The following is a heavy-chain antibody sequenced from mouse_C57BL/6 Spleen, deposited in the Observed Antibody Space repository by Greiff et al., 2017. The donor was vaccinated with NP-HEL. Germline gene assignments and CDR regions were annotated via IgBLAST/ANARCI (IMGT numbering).Heavy chain of an antibody. D-gene: IGHD1-1*01. CDR3: ASYYYGSRSAMDY. CDR1: GYAFSSSW. CDR2: IYPGDGDT. V-gene: IGHV1-82*01. Sequence: QVQLQQSGPELVKPGASVKISCKASGYAFSSSWMNWVKQRPGKGLEWIGRIYPGDGDTNYNGKFKGKATLTADKSSSTAYMQLSSLTSEDSAVYFCASYYYGSRSAMDYWGQGTSVTVSS. J-gene: IGHJ4*01.